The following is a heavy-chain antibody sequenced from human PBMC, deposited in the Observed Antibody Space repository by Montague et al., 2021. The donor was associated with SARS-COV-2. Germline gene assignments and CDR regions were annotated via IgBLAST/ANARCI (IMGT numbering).Heavy chain of an antibody. V-gene: IGHV4-59*02. J-gene: IGHJ3*01. D-gene: IGHD1-14*01. Sequence: SETLSLTCTVSGASVGSSDWGWIRQSPGKGLEWIGYFYSVGRTDYNPSLKSRVTISRDTSKNQFSLKVRSVTAADTAIYYCARETMTADAFDLWGQGTMVPVSS. CDR1: GASVGSSD. CDR3: ARETMTADAFDL. CDR2: FYSVGRT.